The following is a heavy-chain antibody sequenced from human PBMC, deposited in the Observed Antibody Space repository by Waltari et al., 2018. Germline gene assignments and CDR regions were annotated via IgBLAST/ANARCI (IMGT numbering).Heavy chain of an antibody. D-gene: IGHD3-16*01. Sequence: EVQLVESGGGLVKPGGSLRLACAVSGFTFSSYSMNWVRQAPGKGLEWVSSISSSRSYIYYADSVKGRFTISRDNAKNSLYLQMNSLRAEDTAVYYCARGNGGGDAFDIWGQGTMVTVSS. CDR1: GFTFSSYS. CDR2: ISSSRSYI. J-gene: IGHJ3*02. V-gene: IGHV3-21*01. CDR3: ARGNGGGDAFDI.